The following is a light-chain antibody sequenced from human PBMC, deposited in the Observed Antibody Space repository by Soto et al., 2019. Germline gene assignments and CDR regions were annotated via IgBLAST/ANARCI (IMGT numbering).Light chain of an antibody. CDR3: NSYTSSSTYV. Sequence: LTQPASVSGSPGQSITISCNGTSSDVGGFNYVSWYQQHPGKAPKLMIYDVTNRPSGVSYRFSGSKSGNTASLTISGLQAEDEADYYCNSYTSSSTYVFGTGTKVTVL. V-gene: IGLV2-14*03. CDR1: SSDVGGFNY. J-gene: IGLJ1*01. CDR2: DVT.